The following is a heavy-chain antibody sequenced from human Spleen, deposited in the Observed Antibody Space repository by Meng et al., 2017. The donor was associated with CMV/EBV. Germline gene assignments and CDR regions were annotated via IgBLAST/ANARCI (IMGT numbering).Heavy chain of an antibody. V-gene: IGHV3-53*01. Sequence: GESLKISCAASGFTVSLNYMNWVRQAPGKGLEWVSVIYTDGATYYADSVKGRFSISRDNSKNTLYLQMNSLRAEDTAVYYCAKGGTVKMYPLDYWGQGTLVTVSS. CDR1: GFTVSLNY. CDR3: AKGGTVKMYPLDY. J-gene: IGHJ4*02. CDR2: IYTDGAT. D-gene: IGHD4-11*01.